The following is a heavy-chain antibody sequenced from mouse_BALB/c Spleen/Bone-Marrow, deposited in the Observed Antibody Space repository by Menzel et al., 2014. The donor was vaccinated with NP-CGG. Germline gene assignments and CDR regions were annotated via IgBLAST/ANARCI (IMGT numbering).Heavy chain of an antibody. CDR2: ISTYYGDA. J-gene: IGHJ3*01. CDR1: GYTFTDYA. CDR3: ARDYDYGFAY. V-gene: IGHV1S137*01. Sequence: QVQLQQPGAELVRPGVSVKISCKGSGYTFTDYAMHWVKQSHAKSLEWIGVISTYYGDASYNQKFKGKATMTVDKSSSTAYMEPARLTSEDSAIYYCARDYDYGFAYWGQGTLVTVSA. D-gene: IGHD2-4*01.